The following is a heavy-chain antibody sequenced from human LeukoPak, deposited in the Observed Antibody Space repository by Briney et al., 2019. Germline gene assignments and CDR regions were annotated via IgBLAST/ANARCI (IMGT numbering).Heavy chain of an antibody. CDR3: AKDRSSSWSIDY. V-gene: IGHV3-74*01. Sequence: GGSLRLSCAASGFTFSSYWMHWVRQAPGKGLVWVSRINSDGSSTSYADSVKGRFTISRDNSKNTVYLQMNSLRAEDTAIYYCAKDRSSSWSIDYWGQGTLVTVSS. CDR1: GFTFSSYW. J-gene: IGHJ4*02. CDR2: INSDGSST. D-gene: IGHD6-13*01.